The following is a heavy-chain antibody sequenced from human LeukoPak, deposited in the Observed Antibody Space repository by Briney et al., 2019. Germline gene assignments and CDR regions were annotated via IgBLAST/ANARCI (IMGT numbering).Heavy chain of an antibody. Sequence: GGSLRLSCAASGFTFDDYAMHWVRQAPGKGLEWVSGISWNSGSIGYADSVKGRFTISRDNAKDSLYLQMNSLRAEDTALYYCAKDIGGSYYEGTDYWGQGTLVTVSS. CDR1: GFTFDDYA. J-gene: IGHJ4*02. CDR3: AKDIGGSYYEGTDY. CDR2: ISWNSGSI. D-gene: IGHD1-26*01. V-gene: IGHV3-9*01.